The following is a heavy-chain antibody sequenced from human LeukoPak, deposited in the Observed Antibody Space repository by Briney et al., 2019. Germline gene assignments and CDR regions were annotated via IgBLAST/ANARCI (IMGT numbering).Heavy chain of an antibody. V-gene: IGHV1-46*01. Sequence: ASVKVSCKASGYSFTSNYIHWVRQAPGQGLEWMGMIYPRDGSTSYAQKFQGRVTVTRDTSTSTVHMELSGLRSEDMAVYYCARDQEAFDYWGQGTLVTVSS. J-gene: IGHJ4*02. CDR2: IYPRDGST. CDR3: ARDQEAFDY. CDR1: GYSFTSNY.